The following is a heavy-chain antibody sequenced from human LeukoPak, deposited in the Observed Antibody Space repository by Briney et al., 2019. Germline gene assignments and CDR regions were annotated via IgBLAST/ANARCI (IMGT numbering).Heavy chain of an antibody. Sequence: PSETLSLTCTVSGGSISSSSYYWGWIRQPPGKGLEWIGSIYYSGSTYYNPSLKSRVTISVDTSKNQFSLKLSSVTAADTAVYYCARPRGSGSWPGDYGMDVWGQGTTVTVSS. CDR3: ARPRGSGSWPGDYGMDV. V-gene: IGHV4-39*01. D-gene: IGHD6-13*01. J-gene: IGHJ6*02. CDR1: GGSISSSSYY. CDR2: IYYSGST.